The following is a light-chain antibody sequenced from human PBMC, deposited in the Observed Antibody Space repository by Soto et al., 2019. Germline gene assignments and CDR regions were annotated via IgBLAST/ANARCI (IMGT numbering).Light chain of an antibody. Sequence: EIVLTQSPATLSLSPGERATLSCRASQTVGNDLVWYHQKRGQAPRLLIYSASNRATGIPARFSGSGSGTDFTLTSSSLEPEDFAAYYCLQRSNWPPTFGGGTKVEIK. J-gene: IGKJ4*01. CDR2: SAS. CDR1: QTVGND. V-gene: IGKV3-11*01. CDR3: LQRSNWPPT.